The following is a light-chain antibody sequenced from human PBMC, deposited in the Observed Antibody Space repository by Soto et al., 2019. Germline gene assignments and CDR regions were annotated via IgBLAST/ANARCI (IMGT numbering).Light chain of an antibody. CDR2: SDN. CDR3: AAWDDSLNGRL. V-gene: IGLV1-44*01. J-gene: IGLJ2*01. Sequence: QSVLTQPPSASGAPGQRVTISCSGSSPNIGGHTVNWYQQLPGTAPKLLIYSDNQWPSGVPDRFSGSKSGTSASLAISGLQSEDEADYYCAAWDDSLNGRLFGGGTKVTVL. CDR1: SPNIGGHT.